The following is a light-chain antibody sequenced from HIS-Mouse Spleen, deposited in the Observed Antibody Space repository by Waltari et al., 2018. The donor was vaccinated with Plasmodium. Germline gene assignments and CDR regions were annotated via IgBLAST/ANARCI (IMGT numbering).Light chain of an antibody. V-gene: IGLV3-10*01. CDR1: ALPKKY. CDR2: EEN. CDR3: YSTDSSGNHRV. J-gene: IGLJ3*02. Sequence: SYLLTHPPSLSVSPRQTAPITSSGEALPKKYTLSYQQKTGQAPVLVISEENKRPAGIRERVCVSSSGTMATVTISGAEVEDEADDYCYSTDSSGNHRVFGGGTKLTVL.